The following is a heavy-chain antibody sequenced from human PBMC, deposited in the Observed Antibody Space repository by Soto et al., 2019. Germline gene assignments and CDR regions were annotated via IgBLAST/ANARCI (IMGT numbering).Heavy chain of an antibody. J-gene: IGHJ4*02. V-gene: IGHV4-31*03. CDR2: IYYSGST. Sequence: PSETLSLTCTVSGGSISSGGYYWSWIRQHPGKGLEWIGYIYYSGSTYYNPSLKSRVTISVDTSKNQFSLKLSSVTAEDTTVYYCASIQWGSSSHIDYWGQGTLVTVSS. CDR1: GGSISSGGYY. D-gene: IGHD6-13*01. CDR3: ASIQWGSSSHIDY.